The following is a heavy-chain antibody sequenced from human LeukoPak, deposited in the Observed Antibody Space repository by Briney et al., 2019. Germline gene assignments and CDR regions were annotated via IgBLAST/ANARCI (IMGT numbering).Heavy chain of an antibody. Sequence: SETLSLTCAVSGGSFSGYYWSWIRQPPGKGLEWIGEINHSGSTNYNPSLKRRVIILVDKSKNQFSLKLSSVTAADTAVYYCARVDPRGGSFDIDYWGQGTLVTVSS. CDR3: ARVDPRGGSFDIDY. V-gene: IGHV4-34*01. CDR1: GGSFSGYY. CDR2: INHSGST. J-gene: IGHJ4*02. D-gene: IGHD1-26*01.